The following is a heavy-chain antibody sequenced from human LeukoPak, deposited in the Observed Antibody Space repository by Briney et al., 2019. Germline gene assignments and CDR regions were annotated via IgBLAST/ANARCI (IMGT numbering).Heavy chain of an antibody. CDR3: ARVLTTVTTPGRIDP. J-gene: IGHJ5*02. V-gene: IGHV1-69*05. CDR2: IVPIFGTA. D-gene: IGHD4-17*01. Sequence: GASVKASCKASGGTFSSYAISWVRQAPGQGLEWMGGIVPIFGTANYAQKFQGRVTITTDESTSTAYMELSSLRSEDTAVYYCARVLTTVTTPGRIDPWGQGTLVTVSS. CDR1: GGTFSSYA.